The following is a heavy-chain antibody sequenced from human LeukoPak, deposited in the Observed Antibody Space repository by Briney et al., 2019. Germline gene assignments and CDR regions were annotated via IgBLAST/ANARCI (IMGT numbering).Heavy chain of an antibody. Sequence: GGSLRLSCAASGFTVSSNYMSWVRQAPGKGLEWVSVIYSGGSTYYADSAKGRFTISRDNSKNTLYLQMNSLRAEDTAVYYCAKSAKGAGILEYFQHWGQGTLVTVSS. J-gene: IGHJ1*01. CDR2: IYSGGST. D-gene: IGHD2-15*01. CDR3: AKSAKGAGILEYFQH. V-gene: IGHV3-53*01. CDR1: GFTVSSNY.